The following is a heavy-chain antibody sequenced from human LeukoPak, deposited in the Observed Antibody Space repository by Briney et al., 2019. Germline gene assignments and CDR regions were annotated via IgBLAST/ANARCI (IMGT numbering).Heavy chain of an antibody. CDR3: AKAVRYSSGWYFDY. Sequence: GGSLRLSCAASGFTFSSYAMSWVRQAPGEGLEWVSAISGSGGSTYYADSVKGRFTISRDNSKNTLYLQMNSLRAEDTAVYYCAKAVRYSSGWYFDYWGQGTLVTVSS. D-gene: IGHD6-19*01. CDR1: GFTFSSYA. J-gene: IGHJ4*02. CDR2: ISGSGGST. V-gene: IGHV3-23*01.